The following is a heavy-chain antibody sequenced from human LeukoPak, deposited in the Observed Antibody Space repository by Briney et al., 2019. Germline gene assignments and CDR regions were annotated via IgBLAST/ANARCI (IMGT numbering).Heavy chain of an antibody. Sequence: GASVKVSFKACGYTFISYDINWVRQATAQGLEWMVWMNPNSGITGYAQKFEGRVTMTRNTSISTAYMELSSLKSEDTAVYYCARGLYYYDSNGRTPYDYWGQGTLVTVSS. CDR3: ARGLYYYDSNGRTPYDY. V-gene: IGHV1-8*01. D-gene: IGHD3-22*01. J-gene: IGHJ4*02. CDR2: MNPNSGIT. CDR1: GYTFISYD.